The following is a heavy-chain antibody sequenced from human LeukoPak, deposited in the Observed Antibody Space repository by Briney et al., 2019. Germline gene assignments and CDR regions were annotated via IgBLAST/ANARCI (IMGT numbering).Heavy chain of an antibody. J-gene: IGHJ4*02. D-gene: IGHD2-15*01. Sequence: SETLSLTRTVSGGSISSYYWSWIRQPAGKGLEWIGRIYTSGSTNYNPSLKSRVTMSVDTSKNQFSLKLSSVTAADTAVYYCARDRLYCSGGSCYSKFDYWGQGTLVTVSS. CDR2: IYTSGST. V-gene: IGHV4-4*07. CDR3: ARDRLYCSGGSCYSKFDY. CDR1: GGSISSYY.